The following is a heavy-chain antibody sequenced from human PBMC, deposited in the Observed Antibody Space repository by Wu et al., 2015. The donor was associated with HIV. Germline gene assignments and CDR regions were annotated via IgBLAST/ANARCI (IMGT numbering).Heavy chain of an antibody. J-gene: IGHJ4*02. Sequence: QVHLVQSGAEVKKPGSSVRVSCKASGGLFSTYAISWVRQAPGQGLEWMGGIIPIFGPAKYASKFQDRVTINADESTSTVYMDLSSLRSEDTAIYFCASGGDTVMLLGKYWGRGNAGHRLL. D-gene: IGHD5-18*01. CDR1: GGLFSTYA. V-gene: IGHV1-69*12. CDR2: IIPIFGPA. CDR3: ASGGDTVMLLGKY.